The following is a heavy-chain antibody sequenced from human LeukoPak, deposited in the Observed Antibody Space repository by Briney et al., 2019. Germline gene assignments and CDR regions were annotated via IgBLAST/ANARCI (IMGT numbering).Heavy chain of an antibody. CDR3: ATCREVLREYYFDY. CDR2: ISSSSSYI. Sequence: GSLRLSCAASGFTFSSYSMNWVRQAPGKGLEWVSSISSSSSYIYYADSVKGRFTISRDNAKNSLYLQMNSLRAEDTAVYYCATCREVLREYYFDYWGQGTLVTVSS. J-gene: IGHJ4*02. D-gene: IGHD1-26*01. V-gene: IGHV3-21*01. CDR1: GFTFSSYS.